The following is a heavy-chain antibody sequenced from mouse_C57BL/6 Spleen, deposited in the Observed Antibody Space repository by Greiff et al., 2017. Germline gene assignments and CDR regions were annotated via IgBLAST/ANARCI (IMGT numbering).Heavy chain of an antibody. CDR1: GFTFSDSY. V-gene: IGHV5-16*01. CDR3: ARPTGNLYYFDY. CDR2: INYDGSST. D-gene: IGHD4-1*02. J-gene: IGHJ2*01. Sequence: EVKLMESEGGLVQPGSSLKLSCTASGFTFSDSYMAWVRQVPEKGLEWVANINYDGSSTYYLDSLKSRFIISRDNAKNILYLQMSSLKSEDTATYYCARPTGNLYYFDYWGQGTTLTVSS.